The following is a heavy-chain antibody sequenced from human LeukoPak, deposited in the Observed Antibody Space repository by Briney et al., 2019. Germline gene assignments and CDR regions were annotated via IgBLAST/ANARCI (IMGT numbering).Heavy chain of an antibody. CDR1: VYTFTGYY. J-gene: IGHJ4*02. CDR2: INPNSGGT. CDR3: ARDGQSVPARPMDS. V-gene: IGHV1-2*02. D-gene: IGHD6-6*01. Sequence: GASVKVSCKASVYTFTGYYMHWVRQAPGQGLEWMGWINPNSGGTNYAQKFQGRVTMTRDTSISTAYMELSRLRSDDTAVYYCARDGQSVPARPMDSWGQGTLVTVSS.